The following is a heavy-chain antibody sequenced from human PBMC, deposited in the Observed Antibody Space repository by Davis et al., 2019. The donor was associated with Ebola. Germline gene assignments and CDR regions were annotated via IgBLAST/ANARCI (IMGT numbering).Heavy chain of an antibody. CDR3: ARGWLRSGFDY. D-gene: IGHD5-12*01. V-gene: IGHV6-1*01. CDR2: TYYSSKWYH. Sequence: PSETLSLTCAISGDSVSSGGWNWIRQSPSRGLEWLGRTYYSSKWYHDYAVSVKIRITVNPDTSKNQFSLQLSSMTPEDTAVYYCARGWLRSGFDYWGQGTLVIVSS. CDR1: GDSVSSGG. J-gene: IGHJ4*02.